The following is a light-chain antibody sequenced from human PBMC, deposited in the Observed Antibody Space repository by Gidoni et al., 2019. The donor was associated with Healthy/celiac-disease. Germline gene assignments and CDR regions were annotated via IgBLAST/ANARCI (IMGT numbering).Light chain of an antibody. J-gene: IGKJ2*02. CDR1: QSVSSGY. V-gene: IGKV3-20*01. Sequence: EIVLTQSPGTLSLSPGERATLSCRASQSVSSGYLAWYQQKPGQAPRLLIYGASSRATGIPDRFSGSGSGTDFTLTISRLEPEDFAVYYCQQYPRWTFGQGTKLEIK. CDR3: QQYPRWT. CDR2: GAS.